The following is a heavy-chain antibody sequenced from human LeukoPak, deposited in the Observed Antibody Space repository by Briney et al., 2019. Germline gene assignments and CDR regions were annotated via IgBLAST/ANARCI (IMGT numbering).Heavy chain of an antibody. CDR3: AQSLGSSNWIGNWFDP. Sequence: SETLSLTCTVSGGSISSHSWGWIRQPPGKGLEWTGSIYYTGRTYYNPSLKSRVTISVDTSKNQFSLKLSSVTAADTAVYYCAQSLGSSNWIGNWFDPWGQGTLVTVSS. V-gene: IGHV4-39*01. J-gene: IGHJ5*02. CDR1: GGSISSHS. CDR2: IYYTGRT. D-gene: IGHD6-13*01.